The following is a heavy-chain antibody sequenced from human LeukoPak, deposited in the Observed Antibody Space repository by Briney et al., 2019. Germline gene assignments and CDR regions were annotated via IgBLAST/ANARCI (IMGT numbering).Heavy chain of an antibody. Sequence: SVKVSCKASGGTFSSYAISWVRQAPGQGLEWMGGIIPIFGTANYAQKFQGRVTITADESTSTAYMELSSLRSEDTAVYYCARALYDILTGYARVTEYYFDYWGQGTLVTVSS. D-gene: IGHD3-9*01. J-gene: IGHJ4*02. CDR3: ARALYDILTGYARVTEYYFDY. CDR2: IIPIFGTA. CDR1: GGTFSSYA. V-gene: IGHV1-69*13.